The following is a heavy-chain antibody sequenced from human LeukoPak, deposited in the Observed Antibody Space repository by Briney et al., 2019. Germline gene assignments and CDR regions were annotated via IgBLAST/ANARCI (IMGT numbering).Heavy chain of an antibody. CDR2: IYYRGTT. J-gene: IGHJ3*02. CDR3: ATIQPSCPGLGFCSFDI. V-gene: IGHV4-59*11. CDR1: GSSISRHH. D-gene: IGHD3-3*01. Sequence: PSETLSLTCSVSGSSISRHHWTWIRQAPGEGLEWMGYIYYRGTTSYSPSLKNRLTMSVDTSKNQIALKLTSVTAADTAVYYCATIQPSCPGLGFCSFDIWGQGTLATVSS.